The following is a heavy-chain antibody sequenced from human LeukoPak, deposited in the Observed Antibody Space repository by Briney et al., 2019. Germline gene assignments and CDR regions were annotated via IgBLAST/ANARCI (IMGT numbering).Heavy chain of an antibody. CDR3: ARSGGSYQDYYYGMDV. J-gene: IGHJ6*02. V-gene: IGHV1-18*01. Sequence: ASVKVSCKASGYTFTSYYMHWVRQAPGQGLEWMGWISAYNGNTNYAQKLQGRVTMTTDTSTSTAYMELRSLRSDDTAVYYCARSGGSYQDYYYGMDVWGQGTTVTVSS. CDR1: GYTFTSYY. D-gene: IGHD1-26*01. CDR2: ISAYNGNT.